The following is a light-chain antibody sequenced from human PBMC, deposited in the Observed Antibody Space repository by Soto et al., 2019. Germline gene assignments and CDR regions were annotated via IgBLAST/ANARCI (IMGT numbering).Light chain of an antibody. CDR1: QGISNY. V-gene: IGKV1-27*01. J-gene: IGKJ4*01. CDR2: AAS. CDR3: QKYNIAPHT. Sequence: DIQMTQSPSSLSASVGDRVTITCRTSQGISNYLAWYQQKPGRVPKLLIYAASTLQSGVPSRFSGGGSGTDFSLTISSRQPEDVATYYCQKYNIAPHTFGGGTKVELQ.